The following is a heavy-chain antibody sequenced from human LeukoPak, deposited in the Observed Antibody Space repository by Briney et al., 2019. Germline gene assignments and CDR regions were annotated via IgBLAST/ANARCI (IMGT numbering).Heavy chain of an antibody. D-gene: IGHD3-22*01. CDR1: GYTLTELS. CDR2: FDPEDGET. V-gene: IGHV1-24*01. Sequence: ASVKVSCKVSGYTLTELSMHWVRQAPGKGLEWMGGFDPEDGETIYAQKFQGRVTMTEDTSTDTAYMELSSLRSEDTAVYYCASGDGSGYYYAPFDYWGQGTLVTVSS. CDR3: ASGDGSGYYYAPFDY. J-gene: IGHJ4*02.